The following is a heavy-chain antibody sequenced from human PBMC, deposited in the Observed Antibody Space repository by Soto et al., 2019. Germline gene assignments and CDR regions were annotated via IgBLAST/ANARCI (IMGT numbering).Heavy chain of an antibody. J-gene: IGHJ6*02. Sequence: SETLSLTCTVSGFSISSYYWSWIRQPPGKGLEWIGYIYYSGSTNYNPSLKSRVTISVDTSKNQFSLKLSSVTAADTAVYYCASSNIAAAGFYYYGMDVWGRGTTVTVS. CDR2: IYYSGST. D-gene: IGHD6-13*01. V-gene: IGHV4-59*01. CDR3: ASSNIAAAGFYYYGMDV. CDR1: GFSISSYY.